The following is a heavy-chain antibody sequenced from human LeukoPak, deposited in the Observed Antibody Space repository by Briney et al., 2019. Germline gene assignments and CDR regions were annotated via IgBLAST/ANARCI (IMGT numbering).Heavy chain of an antibody. CDR2: IYYSGST. J-gene: IGHJ3*02. D-gene: IGHD5-24*01. Sequence: SETLSLTCTVSGGSISSGDYCWNWIRQHPGKGLEWIGYIYYSGSTYYNPSLKSRVTILIDTSKNQFSLKLSSVTAADTAVYYCARDGYKYADTFDIWGQGTMVTVSS. CDR1: GGSISSGDYC. V-gene: IGHV4-31*03. CDR3: ARDGYKYADTFDI.